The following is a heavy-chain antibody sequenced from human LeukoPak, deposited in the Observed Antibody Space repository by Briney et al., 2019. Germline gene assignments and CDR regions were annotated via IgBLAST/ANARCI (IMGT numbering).Heavy chain of an antibody. CDR3: ARDPGRYNDTSGYYSYFDF. D-gene: IGHD3-22*01. CDR2: INQDGSEK. V-gene: IGHV3-7*01. J-gene: IGHJ4*02. Sequence: GGSLRLSCAVSGFTFSDYWMTWVRQAPGKGLEWVANINQDGSEKYYVDSVEGRFTISRDNSKNTMSLQVNSLRPEDTAVYYCARDPGRYNDTSGYYSYFDFWGQGTLVTVSS. CDR1: GFTFSDYW.